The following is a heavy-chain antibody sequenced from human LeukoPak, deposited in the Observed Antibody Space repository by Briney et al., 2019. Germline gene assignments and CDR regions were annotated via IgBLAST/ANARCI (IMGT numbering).Heavy chain of an antibody. CDR3: ARWSIAAAAMDV. J-gene: IGHJ6*03. CDR1: GFTFSSYG. Sequence: PGGSLRLSCAASGFTFSSYGMHWVRQAPGRGLEWVAFIRYDGSKKYYADSVKGRFTISRDKSKNTLYLQMNSLRAEDTAVYYCARWSIAAAAMDVWGKGTTVTVSS. CDR2: IRYDGSKK. V-gene: IGHV3-30*02. D-gene: IGHD6-13*01.